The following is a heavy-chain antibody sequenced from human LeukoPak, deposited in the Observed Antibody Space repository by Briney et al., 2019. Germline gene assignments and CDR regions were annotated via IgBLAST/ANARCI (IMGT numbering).Heavy chain of an antibody. D-gene: IGHD5-18*01. CDR3: ARDTWVDTAKISLNEYYYMDV. V-gene: IGHV1-69*05. CDR1: GGTFTSYA. CDR2: IIPTFGTA. J-gene: IGHJ6*03. Sequence: SVKVSCKASGGTFTSYAISWVRQAPGQGLEWMGRIIPTFGTANYAQKFQGRVTITTDESTSTAYMELSSLRSEDTAVYYCARDTWVDTAKISLNEYYYMDVWGKGSTVSVSS.